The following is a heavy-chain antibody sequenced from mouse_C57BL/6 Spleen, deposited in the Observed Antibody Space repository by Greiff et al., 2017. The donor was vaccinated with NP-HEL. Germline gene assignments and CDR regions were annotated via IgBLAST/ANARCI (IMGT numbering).Heavy chain of an antibody. CDR2: IDPSDSET. J-gene: IGHJ4*01. CDR1: GYTFTSYW. V-gene: IGHV1-52*01. CDR3: ARWNYSNWAMDY. D-gene: IGHD2-5*01. Sequence: VQLQQPGAELVRPGSSVKLSCKASGYTFTSYWMHWVKQRPIQGLEWIGNIDPSDSETHYNQKFKDKATLTVDKSSSTAYMQLSSRTSEDSAVYYCARWNYSNWAMDYWGQGTSVTVSS.